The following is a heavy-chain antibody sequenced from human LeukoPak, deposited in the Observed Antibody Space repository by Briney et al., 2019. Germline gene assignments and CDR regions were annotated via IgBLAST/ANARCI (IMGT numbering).Heavy chain of an antibody. CDR3: VREEGQVDSPYYYYYYMDV. CDR2: ISSSSSTI. D-gene: IGHD5-12*01. V-gene: IGHV3-48*01. J-gene: IGHJ6*03. Sequence: GGSLRLSCAASGFTFSSYTMNWVRQAPGKGLEWVSYISSSSSTIYYADSVKGRFTISRDNAKNSLYLQMNSLRAEDTAVYYCVREEGQVDSPYYYYYYMDVWGKGTTVTVSS. CDR1: GFTFSSYT.